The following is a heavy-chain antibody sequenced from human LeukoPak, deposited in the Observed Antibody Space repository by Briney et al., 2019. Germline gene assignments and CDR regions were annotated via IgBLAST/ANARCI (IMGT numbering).Heavy chain of an antibody. CDR2: IDPSDSHA. CDR1: GYSLNTYL. V-gene: IGHV5-10-1*01. CDR3: ARGALDD. D-gene: IGHD3-16*01. J-gene: IGHJ4*02. Sequence: GESLKISCQASGYSLNTYLINWVRPIPGKGLEWMGRIDPSDSHANYNPSFQGHVTISADKSINTAYLQWSSLKASDTAIYYCARGALDDWGQGTLVTVSS.